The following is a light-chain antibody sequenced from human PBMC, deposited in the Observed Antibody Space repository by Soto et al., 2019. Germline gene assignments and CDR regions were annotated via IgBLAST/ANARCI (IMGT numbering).Light chain of an antibody. Sequence: DIQMTQSPSSLSASVGDRVTITCQASQDINNFLNWYQQKPGKAPKLLIYDAFSLETGVPSRFTGSGSGTDFSLTISSLPPEDVATYYCQQHDDLPFTFGPGTTVDVK. CDR2: DAF. CDR1: QDINNF. V-gene: IGKV1-33*01. J-gene: IGKJ3*01. CDR3: QQHDDLPFT.